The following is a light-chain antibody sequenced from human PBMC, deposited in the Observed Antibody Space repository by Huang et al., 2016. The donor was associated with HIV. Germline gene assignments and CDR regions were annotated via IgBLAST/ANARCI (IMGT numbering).Light chain of an antibody. Sequence: EIEMTQSPATLSVSPGEKATLSCRASHSVDSDLAWYQQKPGQAPRLLIYDACTRATGISAKFNGTGSGTEFSLSITNLQSEDFAVYYCQQYNDWPPLTFGGGTKVEI. CDR2: DAC. J-gene: IGKJ4*01. CDR3: QQYNDWPPLT. CDR1: HSVDSD. V-gene: IGKV3-15*01.